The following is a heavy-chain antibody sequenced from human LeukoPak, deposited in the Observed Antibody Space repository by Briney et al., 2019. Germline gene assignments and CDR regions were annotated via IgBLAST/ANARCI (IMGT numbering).Heavy chain of an antibody. J-gene: IGHJ5*02. D-gene: IGHD5-12*01. CDR1: GFTFSSYS. V-gene: IGHV3-21*01. CDR3: ARVTPDSGYDYAIAVAGYSWFDP. Sequence: PGGSLRLSCAASGFTFSSYSMNWVRQAPGRGLEWVSSISSSSSYIYYADSVKGRFTISRDNVKNSLYLQMNSLRAEDTAVYYCARVTPDSGYDYAIAVAGYSWFDPWGQGTLVTVSS. CDR2: ISSSSSYI.